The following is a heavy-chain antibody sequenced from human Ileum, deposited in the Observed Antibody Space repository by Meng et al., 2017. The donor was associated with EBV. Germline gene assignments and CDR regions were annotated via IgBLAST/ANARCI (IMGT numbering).Heavy chain of an antibody. Sequence: QVQLQQWGAGLLKPSETLSLTCAVHGGSLSGAYWNWIRQPPGKGLEWIGEIIHGGSPSYNPSLKSRVTISIDTSKNQLSLMLSSVTAADTAVYYCARRPTGIDYWGQGTLVTVSS. D-gene: IGHD2-8*02. CDR2: IIHGGSP. J-gene: IGHJ4*02. CDR1: GGSLSGAY. V-gene: IGHV4-34*12. CDR3: ARRPTGIDY.